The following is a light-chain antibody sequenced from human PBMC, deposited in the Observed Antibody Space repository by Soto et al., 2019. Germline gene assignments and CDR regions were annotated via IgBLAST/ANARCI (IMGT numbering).Light chain of an antibody. CDR2: KPS. CDR1: QSISTW. Sequence: DIQMTQSPSTLSAFVGDRVTITCRASQSISTWLAWYQQKPGKAPKLLIYKPSSLESGDPSRFSGSGSGTEFTLTITSLQPDDSATYYCQQYYSYSWTFGQGTKAEI. J-gene: IGKJ1*01. V-gene: IGKV1-5*03. CDR3: QQYYSYSWT.